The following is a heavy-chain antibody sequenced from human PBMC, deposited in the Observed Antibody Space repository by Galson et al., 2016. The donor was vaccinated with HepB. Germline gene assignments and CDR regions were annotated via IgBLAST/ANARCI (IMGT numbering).Heavy chain of an antibody. CDR3: IKESSIGGLDY. CDR1: GLTFQDKA. D-gene: IGHD5-24*01. CDR2: ITRRSDGI. Sequence: SLRLSCAVSGLTFQDKAMHWIRQGPGKGPEWVSGITRRSDGIGYADSVKGRFTISRDNAKKSLYLQMDSLRVEDTAFYYCIKESSIGGLDYWGPGTLVTVSS. J-gene: IGHJ4*02. V-gene: IGHV3-9*01.